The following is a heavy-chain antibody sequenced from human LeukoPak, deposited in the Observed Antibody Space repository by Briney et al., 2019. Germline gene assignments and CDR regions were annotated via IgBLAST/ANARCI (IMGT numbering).Heavy chain of an antibody. D-gene: IGHD2-2*01. V-gene: IGHV6-1*01. Sequence: SQTLSLTCAISGDSVSSNSAAWNWIRQSPSRGLEWLGRTYYRSKWYNDYAVSVKSRITINPDTSKNQFSLQLNSVTPEDTAVYYCAREEVVPAAHYYYYYMDVWGKGTTVTVSS. CDR1: GDSVSSNSAA. CDR3: AREEVVPAAHYYYYYMDV. CDR2: TYYRSKWYN. J-gene: IGHJ6*03.